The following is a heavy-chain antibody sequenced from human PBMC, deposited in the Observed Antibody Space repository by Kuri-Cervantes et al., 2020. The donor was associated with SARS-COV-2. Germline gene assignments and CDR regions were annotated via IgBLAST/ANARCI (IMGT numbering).Heavy chain of an antibody. Sequence: ETLSLTCKGSGYSFTSYWIGWVRQMPGKGLEWMGIIHPGDSDTRYSPSFQGQVTISADKSISTAYLQWSSLKASDTAMYYCARQDIVVVVAATPHAFDIWGQGTMVTVSS. CDR3: ARQDIVVVVAATPHAFDI. V-gene: IGHV5-51*01. D-gene: IGHD2-15*01. CDR2: IHPGDSDT. J-gene: IGHJ3*02. CDR1: GYSFTSYW.